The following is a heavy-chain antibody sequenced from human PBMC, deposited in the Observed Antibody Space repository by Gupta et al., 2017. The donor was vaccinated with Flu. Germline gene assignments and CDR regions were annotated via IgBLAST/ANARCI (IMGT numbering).Heavy chain of an antibody. CDR2: MNPNSGNT. Sequence: NWVRQATGQGLEWMGWMNPNSGNTGYGKKFQGRVTMTRNTSISTAYMETGSLRSESTAVYYCARMLRYRGSSTSVDNGMDVWGQGTTVTVSS. J-gene: IGHJ6*02. V-gene: IGHV1-8*01. D-gene: IGHD2-2*01. CDR3: ARMLRYRGSSTSVDNGMDV.